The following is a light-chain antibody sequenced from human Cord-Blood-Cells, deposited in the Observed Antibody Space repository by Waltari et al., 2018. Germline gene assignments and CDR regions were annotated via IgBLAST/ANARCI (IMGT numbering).Light chain of an antibody. V-gene: IGLV2-11*01. Sequence: QSALTQPRSVSGSPGQSVTISCTGTSSDVGGYNYVSWYQQHPGKAPKLMLYDVSKRPSAVPDRFSGSKSGNTASLTISGLQAEDEADYYCCSYAGSYTYVFGTGPKVTVL. CDR3: CSYAGSYTYV. J-gene: IGLJ1*01. CDR1: SSDVGGYNY. CDR2: DVS.